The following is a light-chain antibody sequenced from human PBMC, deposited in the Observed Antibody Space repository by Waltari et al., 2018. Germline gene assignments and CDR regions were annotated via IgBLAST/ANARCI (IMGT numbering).Light chain of an antibody. CDR1: SSNIGTNT. CDR2: NTN. V-gene: IGLV1-44*01. Sequence: VLTQPPSASGTPGQRVTISGSGSSSNIGTNTVTWYQQPPGTAPKLLMYNTNQRPSGVPDRFSGSKSGTSASLAISGLQSEDEADYYCATWDGSLNGPYVFGTGTKVTVL. J-gene: IGLJ1*01. CDR3: ATWDGSLNGPYV.